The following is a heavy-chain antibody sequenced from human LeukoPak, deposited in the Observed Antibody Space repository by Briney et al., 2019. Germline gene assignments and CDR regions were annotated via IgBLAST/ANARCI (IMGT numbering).Heavy chain of an antibody. D-gene: IGHD3-16*01. Sequence: GGSLRLSCAASGFTFSIYGMHWLRQAPGKGLEWVAVIWYDGSNKYYADSVKGRFTISRDNSKNTLYLQLNSLRAEDTAVYYCAKDLMTYMITFGPQGYWGQGTLVTVSS. V-gene: IGHV3-33*06. CDR1: GFTFSIYG. J-gene: IGHJ4*02. CDR3: AKDLMTYMITFGPQGY. CDR2: IWYDGSNK.